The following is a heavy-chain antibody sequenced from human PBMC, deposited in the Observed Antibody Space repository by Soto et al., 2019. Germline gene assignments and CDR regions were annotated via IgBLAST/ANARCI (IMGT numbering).Heavy chain of an antibody. CDR2: IAGDDDK. J-gene: IGHJ4*02. CDR1: GFSLSTNAMR. CDR3: ARHKSSASGWYYFDS. V-gene: IGHV2-70*04. Sequence: SGPTLVNPTQTLTLTCTFSGFSLSTNAMRVSWIRQPPGKALEWLARIAGDDDKFYRTSLKTRLTISRDTSKNQVVLTMTNMDPADTATYYCARHKSSASGWYYFDSWGQGTLVTVSS. D-gene: IGHD6-19*01.